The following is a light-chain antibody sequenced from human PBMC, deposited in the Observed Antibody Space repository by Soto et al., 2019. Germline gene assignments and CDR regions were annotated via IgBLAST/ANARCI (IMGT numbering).Light chain of an antibody. CDR2: SNN. V-gene: IGLV1-44*01. J-gene: IGLJ1*01. CDR3: AAWDDSLNGSV. CDR1: NSNIGRNT. Sequence: QAVVTQPPSASGTPGQRVTISCSGRNSNIGRNTVHWYQKLPGTAPRLLIHSNNQWPSGVPDRFSGSKSGTAASLAISGLQSEDEADYYCAAWDDSLNGSVFGTGTKVTVL.